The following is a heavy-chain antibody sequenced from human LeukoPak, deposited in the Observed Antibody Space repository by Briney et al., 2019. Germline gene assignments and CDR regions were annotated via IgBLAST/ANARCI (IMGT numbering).Heavy chain of an antibody. CDR1: GLTFSSSA. CDR2: ISYDESNK. V-gene: IGHV3-30*03. Sequence: GGSLRLSCAASGLTFSSSAMHWVRQAPGKGLEWVAVISYDESNKYYADSVKGRFTISRDNSKNTLYLQMNSLRAEDTAVYYCARGTDTKPFWSGYWVDVWGQGTTVTVSS. CDR3: ARGTDTKPFWSGYWVDV. D-gene: IGHD3-3*01. J-gene: IGHJ6*02.